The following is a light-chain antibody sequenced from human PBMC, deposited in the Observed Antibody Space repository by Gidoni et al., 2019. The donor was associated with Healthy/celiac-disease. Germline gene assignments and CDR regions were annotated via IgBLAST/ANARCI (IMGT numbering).Light chain of an antibody. V-gene: IGKV3-11*01. CDR2: DAS. J-gene: IGKJ4*01. CDR1: QSVSSY. CDR3: QQRSNWPPT. Sequence: EIVLTRSPPTLSLSPGERATLSCRASQSVSSYLAWYQPKPGQAPRLLIYDASNRATGIPARFSGSGSGTDFTLTISSLEPEDFAVYYCQQRSNWPPTFGGGTKVEIK.